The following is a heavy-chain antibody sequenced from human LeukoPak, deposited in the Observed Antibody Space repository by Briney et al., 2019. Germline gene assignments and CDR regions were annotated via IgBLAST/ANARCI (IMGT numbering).Heavy chain of an antibody. D-gene: IGHD7-27*01. Sequence: SGPTLVKPTQTLTLTCTFSGYSLSTAGVGVGWIRQPPGQALEWLALIYWNDDTRYSPSVKSRFTITKDTSKNQVFLTMTNVDPEDKGTYYCAHSSKNWGEENWFDPWGLGALVTVSS. CDR2: IYWNDDT. V-gene: IGHV2-5*01. CDR3: AHSSKNWGEENWFDP. CDR1: GYSLSTAGVG. J-gene: IGHJ5*02.